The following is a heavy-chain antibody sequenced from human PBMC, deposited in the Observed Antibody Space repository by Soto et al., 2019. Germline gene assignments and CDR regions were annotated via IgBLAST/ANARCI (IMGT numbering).Heavy chain of an antibody. J-gene: IGHJ4*02. CDR3: AKDTSTGVVGSSMAY. D-gene: IGHD1-26*01. Sequence: QVQLVESGGGVVQPGRSLRLSCAASEFTVISYGMHWVRQAPGKGLEWVAIISYDGTDESYADSVKGRFTISRDNSQNTMYLQMKSLRAEDTAVYFCAKDTSTGVVGSSMAYWGQGTRVTVSS. V-gene: IGHV3-30*18. CDR2: ISYDGTDE. CDR1: EFTVISYG.